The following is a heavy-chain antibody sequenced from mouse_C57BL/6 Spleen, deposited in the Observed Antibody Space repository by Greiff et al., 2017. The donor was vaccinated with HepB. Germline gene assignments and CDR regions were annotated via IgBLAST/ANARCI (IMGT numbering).Heavy chain of an antibody. V-gene: IGHV1-18*01. CDR1: GYTFTDYN. CDR3: ARDYGRVPWCDY. Sequence: EVQLQQSGPELVKPGASVKIPCKASGYTFTDYNMAWVKQSHGKSLEWIGAINPNNGGTIYNQKFKGKSTLTVDKSSSTAYMELRSLTSEDTAVYYCARDYGRVPWCDYWGQGTLVTVSA. CDR2: INPNNGGT. D-gene: IGHD1-1*01. J-gene: IGHJ3*01.